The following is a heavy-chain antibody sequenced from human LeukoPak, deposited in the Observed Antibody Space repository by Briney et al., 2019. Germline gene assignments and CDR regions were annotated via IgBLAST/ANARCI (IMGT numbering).Heavy chain of an antibody. CDR2: IYCGGAA. CDR3: VSSAGQQLILYDY. D-gene: IGHD6-13*01. V-gene: IGHV3-66*02. Sequence: SGGSLRLSCAASGINVSTNYMTWIRQAPGRGLEWVSLIYCGGAAYYAESVRGRFIISRDNSKNTLFLQMNSLRAEDTAVYYCVSSAGQQLILYDYWGQGTHVAVSS. J-gene: IGHJ4*02. CDR1: GINVSTNY.